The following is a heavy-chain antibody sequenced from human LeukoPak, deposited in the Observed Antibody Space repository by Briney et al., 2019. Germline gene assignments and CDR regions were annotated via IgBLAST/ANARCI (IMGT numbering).Heavy chain of an antibody. CDR2: ISANGGGT. J-gene: IGHJ4*02. D-gene: IGHD3-3*01. CDR1: GFTFSIYA. V-gene: IGHV3-23*01. Sequence: GGSLRLSCAASGFTFSIYAMYWVRQAPGKGLEWVSSISANGGGTHYADSVKGRFTISRDNSKNTLYLQINNPRVEDTAVYYCAKRYYDFPLDYWGQGTLVTVSS. CDR3: AKRYYDFPLDY.